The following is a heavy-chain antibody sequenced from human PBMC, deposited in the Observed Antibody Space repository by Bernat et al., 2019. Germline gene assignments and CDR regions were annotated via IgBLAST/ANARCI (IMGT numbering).Heavy chain of an antibody. CDR2: ISFDETKK. D-gene: IGHD2-2*02. J-gene: IGHJ3*01. CDR1: GFTSRSYA. Sequence: QVQLVESGGGVVQPGRSLRVSCAASGFTSRSYAMHWVRQAPGKGLEWVAIISFDETKKYYADPVKGRFTISRDNSKNTLYLQLNSLRAEDTAVYYCARSYDCTSNSCYNSVFDFWGQGTMVTVSS. V-gene: IGHV3-30*01. CDR3: ARSYDCTSNSCYNSVFDF.